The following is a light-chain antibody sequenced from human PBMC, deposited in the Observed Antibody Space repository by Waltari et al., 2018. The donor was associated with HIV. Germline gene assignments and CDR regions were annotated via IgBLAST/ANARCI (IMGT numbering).Light chain of an antibody. CDR3: AAWDDSLRGV. CDR1: SSNIGSNS. Sequence: QSVLTQPPSASGTPGQRVTISCSGSSSNIGSNSVYWYQQLPGTAPKLLIYRNNQRPSGVPDRFSGSKSGTSASLAISGLRSEDEADYYCAAWDDSLRGVFGTGTKVTVL. J-gene: IGLJ1*01. CDR2: RNN. V-gene: IGLV1-47*01.